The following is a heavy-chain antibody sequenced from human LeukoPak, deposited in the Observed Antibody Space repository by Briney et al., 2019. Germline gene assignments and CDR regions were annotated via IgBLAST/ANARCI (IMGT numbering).Heavy chain of an antibody. D-gene: IGHD1-20*01. V-gene: IGHV1-18*01. J-gene: IGHJ4*02. CDR2: ISAYNGNT. Sequence: ASVKVSCKASGYTFTSYGISGVRQAPGQGLEWMGWISAYNGNTNYAQKLQGRVTMTTDTSTSTAYMELRSLRSNDTAVYYCARGGFDSWKFPYYFDYWGQGTLVTVSS. CDR3: ARGGFDSWKFPYYFDY. CDR1: GYTFTSYG.